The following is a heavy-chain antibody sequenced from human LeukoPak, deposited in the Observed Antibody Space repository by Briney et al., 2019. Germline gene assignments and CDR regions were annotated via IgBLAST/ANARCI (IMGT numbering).Heavy chain of an antibody. Sequence: GGSLRLSCAASGFTFSSYAMSWVRQAPGKGLEWVSGVSGSGGGSTYYADSVKGRFTIFRDNSKNALYLQMNSLRADDTARYYCARAYGNNGMDVWGQGTTVTVSS. D-gene: IGHD4-23*01. CDR3: ARAYGNNGMDV. CDR2: VSGSGGGST. CDR1: GFTFSSYA. V-gene: IGHV3-23*01. J-gene: IGHJ6*02.